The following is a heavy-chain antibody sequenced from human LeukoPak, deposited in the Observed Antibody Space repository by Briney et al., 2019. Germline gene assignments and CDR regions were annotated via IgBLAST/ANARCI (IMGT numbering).Heavy chain of an antibody. J-gene: IGHJ4*02. V-gene: IGHV3-74*01. Sequence: GGSLRLSCAASGFTFSWYWMHWVRRVPGKGLVWVSRINSDGSGTIYADSVKGRFTTSRGNAKNTLYLQMNSLRAEDTAVYYCARDSPYSSGWFDYWGQGTLVTVSS. CDR1: GFTFSWYW. CDR3: ARDSPYSSGWFDY. CDR2: INSDGSGT. D-gene: IGHD6-19*01.